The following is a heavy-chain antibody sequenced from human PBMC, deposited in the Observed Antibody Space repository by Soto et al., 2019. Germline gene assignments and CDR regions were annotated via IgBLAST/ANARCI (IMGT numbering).Heavy chain of an antibody. J-gene: IGHJ5*02. Sequence: PSETLSLTYTVSGGSISSYYWSWIRQPPGKGLEWIGYIYYSGSTNYNPSLKSRVTISVDTSKNQFSLKLSSVTAADTAVYYCARGYYDILTGPFDPWGQGTLVTSPQ. D-gene: IGHD3-9*01. CDR2: IYYSGST. V-gene: IGHV4-59*01. CDR1: GGSISSYY. CDR3: ARGYYDILTGPFDP.